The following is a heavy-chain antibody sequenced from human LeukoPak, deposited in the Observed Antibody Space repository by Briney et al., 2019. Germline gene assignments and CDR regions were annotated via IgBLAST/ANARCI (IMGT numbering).Heavy chain of an antibody. CDR2: IYYSGST. V-gene: IGHV4-30-4*01. Sequence: PSETLSLTRTVSGGSISSGDYYWSWIRQPPGKGLEWIGYIYYSGSTYYNPSLKSRVTISVDTSKNQFSLKLSSVTAADTAVYYCARGRGYYDSSTLDYWGQGTLVTVSP. D-gene: IGHD3-22*01. CDR3: ARGRGYYDSSTLDY. J-gene: IGHJ4*02. CDR1: GGSISSGDYY.